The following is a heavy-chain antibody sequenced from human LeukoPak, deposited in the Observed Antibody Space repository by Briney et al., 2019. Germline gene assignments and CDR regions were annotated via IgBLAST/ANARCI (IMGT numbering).Heavy chain of an antibody. V-gene: IGHV1-69*05. J-gene: IGHJ5*02. CDR3: ARGSVYYDFWSGPNPPYGWFDP. CDR1: GGTFSSYA. Sequence: SVKVSCKASGGTFSSYAISWVRQAPGQGLEWMGRIIPIFGKANYAQKFQGRVTITTDESTSTAHMELSSLRSEDTAVYYCARGSVYYDFWSGPNPPYGWFDPWGQGTLVTVSS. D-gene: IGHD3-3*01. CDR2: IIPIFGKA.